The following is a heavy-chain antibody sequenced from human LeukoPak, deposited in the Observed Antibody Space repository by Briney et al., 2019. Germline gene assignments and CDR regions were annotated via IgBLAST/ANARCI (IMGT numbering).Heavy chain of an antibody. J-gene: IGHJ4*02. CDR2: IKHDGSEK. CDR1: GFTFSSYW. D-gene: IGHD3-22*01. Sequence: GGSLRLSCAASGFTFSSYWMSWVRQAPGKGLEWVANIKHDGSEKYYVGSLKGRFTISRDNAKNSLYLQMNSLRAEDTAVYYCARDYYDSSGYYVYWGQGTLVTVSS. V-gene: IGHV3-7*01. CDR3: ARDYYDSSGYYVY.